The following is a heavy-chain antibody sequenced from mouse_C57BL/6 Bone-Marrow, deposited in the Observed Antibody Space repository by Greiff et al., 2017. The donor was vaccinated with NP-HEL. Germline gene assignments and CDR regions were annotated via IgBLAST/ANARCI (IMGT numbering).Heavy chain of an antibody. V-gene: IGHV5-16*01. CDR2: INYDGSST. Sequence: EVKLMESEGGLVQPGSSMKLSCTTSGFTFSDYYMAWVRQVPEKGLDWVANINYDGSSTYYLDSLKSRFIISRDNAKNILYLQMSSLKSEDTATYYCAREGGLRRRTYAMDYWGQRTSVTVSS. J-gene: IGHJ4*01. CDR1: GFTFSDYY. D-gene: IGHD2-4*01. CDR3: AREGGLRRRTYAMDY.